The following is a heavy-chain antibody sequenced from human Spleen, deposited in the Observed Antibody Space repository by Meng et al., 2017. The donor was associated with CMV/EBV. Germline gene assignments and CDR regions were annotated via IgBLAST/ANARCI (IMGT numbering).Heavy chain of an antibody. J-gene: IGHJ4*01. Sequence: FRFSDYVMHWVRQTPGKGLEWVAVIWHDGSNKYYADSVKGRFMISRDNSQNTLSLQMNSLRGDDTATYYCARDARFYYESSGRGTLGLWGHGTLVTVSS. CDR2: IWHDGSNK. CDR1: FRFSDYV. V-gene: IGHV3-33*01. D-gene: IGHD3-22*01. CDR3: ARDARFYYESSGRGTLGL.